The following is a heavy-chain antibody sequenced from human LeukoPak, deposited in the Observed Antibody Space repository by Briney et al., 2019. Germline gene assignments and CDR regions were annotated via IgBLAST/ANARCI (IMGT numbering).Heavy chain of an antibody. J-gene: IGHJ4*02. CDR3: ARGNLWFGELVY. CDR1: GASFSRYN. Sequence: PGGSLRLTCAASGASFSRYNMHWVRQAPGKGLEWVSSISSSPSYIYYADSVKGRFTISRDDAKNSLYLQMNSLRAEDTAVYYCARGNLWFGELVYWGQGTLVTVSS. CDR2: ISSSPSYI. D-gene: IGHD3-10*01. V-gene: IGHV3-21*01.